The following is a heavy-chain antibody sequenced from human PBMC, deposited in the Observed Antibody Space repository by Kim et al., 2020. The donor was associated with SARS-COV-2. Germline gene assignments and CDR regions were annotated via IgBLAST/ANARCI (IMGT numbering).Heavy chain of an antibody. CDR1: GGSIGTGGKF. Sequence: SETLSLTCSVSGGSIGTGGKFWTWIRQHPAKGLEWIGYISYSGNPHYRPSLRSRVSISLQTSENQFSLTLTSVTAADPAVYYCARGHPLDSWGQGILVTV. V-gene: IGHV4-31*03. CDR3: ARGHPLDS. CDR2: ISYSGNP. J-gene: IGHJ4*02.